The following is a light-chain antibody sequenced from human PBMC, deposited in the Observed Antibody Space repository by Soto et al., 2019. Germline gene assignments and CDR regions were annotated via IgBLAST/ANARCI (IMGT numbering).Light chain of an antibody. V-gene: IGKV1-5*01. CDR3: QQYNSYPWT. CDR2: DAS. J-gene: IGKJ1*01. CDR1: QSISSW. Sequence: DIHMTQSPCTLSASXXXXXXSXGXASQSISSWLAWYQQKPGKAPKLLIYDASSLESGVPSRFSGSGSGTEFTLTISSLQPDDFATYYCQQYNSYPWTFGQGTKVDI.